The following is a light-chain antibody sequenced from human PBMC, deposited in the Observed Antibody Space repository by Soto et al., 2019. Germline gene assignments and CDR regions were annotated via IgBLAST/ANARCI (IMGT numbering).Light chain of an antibody. CDR3: SSYSTTITWV. Sequence: QSVLTQPPSASGSPGQSVTISCTGTKNDIGVYDFVSWYQHHPGKAPRLIIYEVDNRPSGISDRFSGSKSGRTASLTISGLQSEDEGEYFCSSYSTTITWVFGGGTKVTVL. J-gene: IGLJ3*02. CDR1: KNDIGVYDF. CDR2: EVD. V-gene: IGLV2-8*01.